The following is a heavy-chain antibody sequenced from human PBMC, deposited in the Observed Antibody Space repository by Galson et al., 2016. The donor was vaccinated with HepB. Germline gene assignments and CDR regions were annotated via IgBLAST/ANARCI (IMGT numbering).Heavy chain of an antibody. J-gene: IGHJ4*02. CDR2: INPSGGSP. V-gene: IGHV1-46*03. CDR3: TRGDGVWAGWTY. CDR1: GYTFTTYN. Sequence: SVKVSCKASGYTFTTYNIHWVRLAPGQGLERMGIINPSGGSPNYAQKFQGRVTLTSDTSTSTVYMQLGSLRSDDTAVYYCTRGDGVWAGWTYWGQGTLVTVSS. D-gene: IGHD3/OR15-3a*01.